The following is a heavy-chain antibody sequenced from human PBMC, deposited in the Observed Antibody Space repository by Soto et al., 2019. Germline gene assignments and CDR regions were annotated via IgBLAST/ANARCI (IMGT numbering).Heavy chain of an antibody. Sequence: GASVTVSCKASVGTFSSYAISWVRQAPGQGLEWMGGIIPIFGTANYAQKFQGRVTITADESTSTAYMELSSLRSEDTAVYYCARGPKSVVVTANPYYYGMDVWGQGTTVTVSS. J-gene: IGHJ6*02. CDR2: IIPIFGTA. CDR3: ARGPKSVVVTANPYYYGMDV. CDR1: VGTFSSYA. V-gene: IGHV1-69*13. D-gene: IGHD2-21*02.